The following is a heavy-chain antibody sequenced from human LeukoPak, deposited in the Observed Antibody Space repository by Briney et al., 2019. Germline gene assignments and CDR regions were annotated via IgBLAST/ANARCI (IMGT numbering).Heavy chain of an antibody. J-gene: IGHJ5*02. CDR3: AKARGFCSGGSCYNPFDP. CDR2: ISGSDGST. Sequence: GGSLRLSCAASGFTFSSYEMNWVRQAPGKGLEWVSGISGSDGSTYYADSVKGRFTISRDYSKNTLYVQMNSLRAEDTAVYYCAKARGFCSGGSCYNPFDPWGQGTLVTVSS. V-gene: IGHV3-23*01. D-gene: IGHD2-15*01. CDR1: GFTFSSYE.